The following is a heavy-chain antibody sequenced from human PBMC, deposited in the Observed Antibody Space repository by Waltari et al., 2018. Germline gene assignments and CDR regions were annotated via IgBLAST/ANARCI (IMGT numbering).Heavy chain of an antibody. CDR3: ARGYSSGWYYGY. V-gene: IGHV4-34*01. J-gene: IGHJ4*02. Sequence: QVQLQQWGAGLLKPSETLSLTCAVYGGSFRGYYWSWIRQPPWKGLEWIGEINHSGSTNYNPSLKSRVTISVDTSKNQFSLKLSSVTAADTAVYYCARGYSSGWYYGYWGQGTLVTVSS. CDR1: GGSFRGYY. CDR2: INHSGST. D-gene: IGHD6-19*01.